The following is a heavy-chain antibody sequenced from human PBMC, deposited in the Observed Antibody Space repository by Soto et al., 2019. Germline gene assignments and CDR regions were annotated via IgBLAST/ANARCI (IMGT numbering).Heavy chain of an antibody. D-gene: IGHD3-10*01. CDR3: ARGNGSGSYIYYYYGMDV. Sequence: SETLSLTCAVYGGSFGGYYWSWIGQRPGKGLEWIGEINHSGSTNYNPSLKSRVTISVDTSKNQFSLKLSSVTAADTAVYYCARGNGSGSYIYYYYGMDVWGQGTTVT. V-gene: IGHV4-34*01. CDR2: INHSGST. CDR1: GGSFGGYY. J-gene: IGHJ6*02.